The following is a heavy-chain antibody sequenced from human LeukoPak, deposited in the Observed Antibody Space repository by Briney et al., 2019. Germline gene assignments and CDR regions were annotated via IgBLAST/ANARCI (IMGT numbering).Heavy chain of an antibody. CDR3: ARGVTVVVITTVDNSVLDY. Sequence: SETLSLTCAVFGGSFSDYYWSWIRQPPGQGLEWIGEINHSGSTNYNPSLKSRVTISVDTSKNQFSLKLSSVTAADTAVYYCARGVTVVVITTVDNSVLDYWGQGTLVTVSS. CDR1: GGSFSDYY. CDR2: INHSGST. V-gene: IGHV4-34*01. J-gene: IGHJ4*02. D-gene: IGHD2-21*01.